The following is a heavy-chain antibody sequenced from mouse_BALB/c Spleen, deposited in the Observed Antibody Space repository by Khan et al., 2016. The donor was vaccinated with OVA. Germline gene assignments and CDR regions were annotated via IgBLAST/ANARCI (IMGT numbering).Heavy chain of an antibody. CDR1: GFSLTTYG. J-gene: IGHJ3*01. V-gene: IGHV2-2*02. CDR3: ARNYDYDEGLAY. D-gene: IGHD2-4*01. Sequence: QIQLVQSGPGLVQPSQSLSITCTVSGFSLTTYGVHWVRQSPGKGLEWLGVIWRGGSTDYNAAFISRLSISKDSSKSQVFFKMNSLQANDTAIYYCARNYDYDEGLAYWGQGTLVTVSA. CDR2: IWRGGST.